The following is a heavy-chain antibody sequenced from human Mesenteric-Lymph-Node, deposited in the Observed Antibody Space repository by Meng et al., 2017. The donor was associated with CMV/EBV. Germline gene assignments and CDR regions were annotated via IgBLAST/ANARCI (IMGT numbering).Heavy chain of an antibody. Sequence: APVKVSCKGSGYNFKDYGITWVRQAPGQGLEWMGWISAYNGNTEFAQKFQGRVTMTTDTSTSTAYMELRTLRSDDTAVYYCARDPDYSSTWGNYWGQGTLVTVSS. J-gene: IGHJ4*02. V-gene: IGHV1-18*04. D-gene: IGHD2-2*01. CDR2: ISAYNGNT. CDR1: GYNFKDYG. CDR3: ARDPDYSSTWGNY.